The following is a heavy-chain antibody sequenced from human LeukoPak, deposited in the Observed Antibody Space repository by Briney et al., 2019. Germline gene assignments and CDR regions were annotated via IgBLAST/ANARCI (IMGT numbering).Heavy chain of an antibody. V-gene: IGHV3-7*01. CDR3: ARQETSSYNGAFDI. CDR2: IKQDGSEK. J-gene: IGHJ3*02. CDR1: GFTFSSYW. Sequence: SGGSLRLSCAASGFTFSSYWMSWVRQAPGKGLEWVANIKQDGSEKYYVDSVKGRFTISRDNAKNSLYPQMNSLRADDTAVYHCARQETSSYNGAFDIWGQGTMVTVSS. D-gene: IGHD1-26*01.